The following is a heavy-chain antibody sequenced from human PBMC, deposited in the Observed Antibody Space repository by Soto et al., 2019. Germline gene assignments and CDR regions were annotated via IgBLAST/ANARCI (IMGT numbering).Heavy chain of an antibody. D-gene: IGHD1-26*01. J-gene: IGHJ4*02. V-gene: IGHV4-4*07. CDR3: AAVGAYGSSGDY. Sequence: QVQLQESGPGLVKPSETLSLTCTVSGGSISSYYWSWIRQPAGKGLEWIGRIYTSGSTNYNPSLKSRVTMSVDASKNQFSRKLSSVTAADTAVYYCAAVGAYGSSGDYWGQGTLVTVSS. CDR1: GGSISSYY. CDR2: IYTSGST.